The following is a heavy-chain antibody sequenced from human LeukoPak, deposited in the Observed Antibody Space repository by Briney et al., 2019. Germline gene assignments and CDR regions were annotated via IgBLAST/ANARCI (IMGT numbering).Heavy chain of an antibody. CDR2: INTNTGNP. CDR3: ARFGQKDYYYYYGMDV. V-gene: IGHV7-4-1*02. Sequence: ASVRVSCKASGYTFTSYAMNWVRQAPGQGLEWMGWINTNTGNPTYAQGFTGRFVFSLDTSVSTAYLQISSLKAEDTAVYYCARFGQKDYYYYYGMDVWGQGTTVTVSS. D-gene: IGHD3-10*01. J-gene: IGHJ6*02. CDR1: GYTFTSYA.